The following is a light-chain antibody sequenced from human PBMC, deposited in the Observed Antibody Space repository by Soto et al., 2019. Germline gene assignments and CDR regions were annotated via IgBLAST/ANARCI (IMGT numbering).Light chain of an antibody. CDR1: QSISSY. Sequence: DIQMTQSPSSLSESVGDRDTITCRASQSISSYLNWYQQKPGKAPKLLIYAASSLQSGVPSRFSGSGSGTDVTLTISSLQPEDFATYYCQQSYSTPLTFGGGTKVEIK. V-gene: IGKV1-39*01. J-gene: IGKJ4*01. CDR3: QQSYSTPLT. CDR2: AAS.